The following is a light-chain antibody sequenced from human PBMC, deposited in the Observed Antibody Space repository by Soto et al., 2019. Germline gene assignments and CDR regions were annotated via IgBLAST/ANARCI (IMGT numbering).Light chain of an antibody. J-gene: IGKJ1*01. CDR3: QQYNNWPRT. Sequence: EIVMTQSPVTLSASPGERATLSCRASQSISNNLAWYQQKPGQAPRLLIFGASFRPTGIPARFSGSESGTEFTLSISSVQSEDFADSYCQQYNNWPRTFGQGTKVEIK. CDR1: QSISNN. CDR2: GAS. V-gene: IGKV3-15*01.